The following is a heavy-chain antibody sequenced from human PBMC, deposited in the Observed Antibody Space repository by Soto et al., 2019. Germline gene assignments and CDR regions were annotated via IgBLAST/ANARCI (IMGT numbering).Heavy chain of an antibody. D-gene: IGHD3-22*01. Sequence: QVQLQQWGAGLLKPSETLSLTCAVYGGSFSGYYWSWIRQPPGKGLEWIGEINHSGSTNYNPSLKSRVTISVDTSKNQFSVKLSSVTAADTAVYYCAREGPYAYYYDSGAFDIWGQGTMVTVSS. CDR2: INHSGST. J-gene: IGHJ3*02. CDR1: GGSFSGYY. CDR3: AREGPYAYYYDSGAFDI. V-gene: IGHV4-34*01.